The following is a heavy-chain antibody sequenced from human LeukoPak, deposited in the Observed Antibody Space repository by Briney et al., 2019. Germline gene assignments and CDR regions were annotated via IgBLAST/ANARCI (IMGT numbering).Heavy chain of an antibody. Sequence: SETLSLTCTVSGGSISSSSYYWGWIRQPPGKGLEWIGSIYYSGSTYYNPSLKSRVTISVDASKNQFSLKLSSVTAADTAVYYCARTDYGGGRHFDYWGQGTLVTVSS. V-gene: IGHV4-39*01. CDR2: IYYSGST. D-gene: IGHD4/OR15-4a*01. CDR3: ARTDYGGGRHFDY. J-gene: IGHJ4*02. CDR1: GGSISSSSYY.